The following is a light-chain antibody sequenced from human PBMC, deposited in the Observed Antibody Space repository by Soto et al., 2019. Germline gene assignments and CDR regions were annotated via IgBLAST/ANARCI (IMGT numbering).Light chain of an antibody. CDR3: QQRRSWPPTIT. J-gene: IGKJ5*01. CDR1: QSVSSFY. CDR2: DAS. Sequence: EIVMTQSPATLSVSPWQRDTLSCRASQSVSSFYLGWYQQKPGQAPRLLIFDASTRATGIPDRFTDSGSGTDFTLTISSLEPEDFAVYYCQQRRSWPPTITFGQGTRLEIK. V-gene: IGKV3D-20*02.